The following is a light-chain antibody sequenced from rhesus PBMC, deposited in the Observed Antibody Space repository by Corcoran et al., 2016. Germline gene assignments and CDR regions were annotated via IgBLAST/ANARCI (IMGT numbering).Light chain of an antibody. CDR3: EQTLHTPLT. V-gene: IGKV2-78*01. J-gene: IGKJ4*01. CDR1: QSLLHSNGYTY. CDR2: EVS. Sequence: DIVMTQTPLSLSVTPGEPASISCRSSQSLLHSNGYTYLHWYLQKPGQSPHLLIYEVSTRASGVPDRFSGSGSRTDFTLKISRVEVGDVGIYYCEQTLHTPLTFGGGTNVELK.